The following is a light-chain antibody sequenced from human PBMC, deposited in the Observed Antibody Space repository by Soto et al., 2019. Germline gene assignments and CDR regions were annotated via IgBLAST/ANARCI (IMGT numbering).Light chain of an antibody. J-gene: IGLJ2*01. CDR2: EVS. CDR1: SSDVGGYNY. Sequence: QSALTQPASVSGSPGQSITISCTGTSSDVGGYNYVSWYQHHPGKAPKLMIYEVSNRPSGISNRFSGSNSGNTASLTISGLQAEDEADYSCSSYTSSNTVVFGGGTKLTVL. V-gene: IGLV2-14*01. CDR3: SSYTSSNTVV.